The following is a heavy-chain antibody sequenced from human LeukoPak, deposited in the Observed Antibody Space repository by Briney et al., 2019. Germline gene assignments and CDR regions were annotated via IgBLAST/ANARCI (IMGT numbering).Heavy chain of an antibody. J-gene: IGHJ3*02. D-gene: IGHD6-19*01. Sequence: SETLSLTCTVSGGSISSYYWSWIRQPPGKGLEWIGYIYYSGSTNYNPSLKSRVTISVDTSKNQFSLKLSSVTAADTAVYYCARTRGIAVAGTRDAFDIWGQGTMVTVSS. CDR2: IYYSGST. V-gene: IGHV4-59*08. CDR3: ARTRGIAVAGTRDAFDI. CDR1: GGSISSYY.